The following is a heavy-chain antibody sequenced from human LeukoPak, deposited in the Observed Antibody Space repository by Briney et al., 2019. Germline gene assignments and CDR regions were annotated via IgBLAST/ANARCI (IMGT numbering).Heavy chain of an antibody. CDR2: IIPILGIA. J-gene: IGHJ4*02. Sequence: GASVKVSCKASGGTFISYAISWVRQAPGQGLEWMGRIIPILGIANYAQKFQGRVTITADKSTSTAYMELSSLRSEDTAVYYCARVSTAVAGTLGFDYWGQGTLVTVSS. CDR3: ARVSTAVAGTLGFDY. V-gene: IGHV1-69*04. CDR1: GGTFISYA. D-gene: IGHD6-19*01.